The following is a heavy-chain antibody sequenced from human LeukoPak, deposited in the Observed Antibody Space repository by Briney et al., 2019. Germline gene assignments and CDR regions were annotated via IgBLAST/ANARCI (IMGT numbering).Heavy chain of an antibody. CDR2: IYTSVST. CDR3: ARIGIAAAGTISYYYYMDV. CDR1: GGSISIGSYY. D-gene: IGHD6-13*01. V-gene: IGHV4-61*02. J-gene: IGHJ6*03. Sequence: NSSETLSLTCTVSGGSISIGSYYWSWIRQPACKVLEWIGRIYTSVSTSYNPSLKLRVTISVDTAKNQFSLKPSSVTAADTAVYYCARIGIAAAGTISYYYYMDVWGKGTTVTVSS.